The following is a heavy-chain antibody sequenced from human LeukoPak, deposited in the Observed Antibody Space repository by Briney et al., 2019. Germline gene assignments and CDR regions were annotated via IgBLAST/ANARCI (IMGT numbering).Heavy chain of an antibody. CDR2: TFYRSNLYS. CDR1: GDSVSSNSVT. J-gene: IGHJ6*02. V-gene: IGHV6-1*01. D-gene: IGHD2-21*01. CDR3: ARDRIPNGMDV. Sequence: SQTLSLTCAISGDSVSSNSVTCNSIRQSPSRCLEWLGRTFYRSNLYSDYSVSVTRLITINQDISKKQFSLQLNSVTPEDTALYYCARDRIPNGMDVWGQGTTVTVSS.